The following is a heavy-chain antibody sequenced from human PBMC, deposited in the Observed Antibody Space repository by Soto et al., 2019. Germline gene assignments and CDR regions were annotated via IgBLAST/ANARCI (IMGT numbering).Heavy chain of an antibody. D-gene: IGHD3-10*01. Sequence: GGSLRLSCSASGFTFSSYSMNWVRQAPGKGLEWVSYISSSSSTIYYADSVKGRFTISRDNAKNSLYLQMNSLRDEDTAVYYCARDRTYYYGSGSYYNPSFDIWGQGTMVTVSS. CDR1: GFTFSSYS. J-gene: IGHJ3*02. V-gene: IGHV3-48*02. CDR2: ISSSSSTI. CDR3: ARDRTYYYGSGSYYNPSFDI.